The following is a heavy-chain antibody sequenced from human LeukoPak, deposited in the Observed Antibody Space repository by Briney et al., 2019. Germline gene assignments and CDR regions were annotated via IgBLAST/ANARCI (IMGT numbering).Heavy chain of an antibody. CDR2: IYYSGST. D-gene: IGHD5-18*01. Sequence: SETLSLTCTVSGGSISSYYWSWIRQPPGKGLEWIGYIYYSGSTNYNPSLKSRVTISVDTSKNQFSLELTSVTAADTAVYYCARTTEGGYTYGYFYYYYMDAWGKGTTVTISS. V-gene: IGHV4-59*01. J-gene: IGHJ6*03. CDR3: ARTTEGGYTYGYFYYYYMDA. CDR1: GGSISSYY.